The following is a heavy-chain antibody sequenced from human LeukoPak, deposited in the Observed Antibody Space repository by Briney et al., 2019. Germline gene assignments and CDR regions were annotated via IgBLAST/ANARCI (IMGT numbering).Heavy chain of an antibody. V-gene: IGHV3-30*18. CDR3: AKDPPGVPG. Sequence: QVQLLESGGGVVQPGRSLRLSCAASGFIFSTYGMHWVRQAPGKGLAWVAVISYDGTNKYYADSVKGRFTISRDNAKNTLYLQVNSLRAEDTAFYYCAKDPPGVPGWGQGTLVTVSS. D-gene: IGHD2-2*01. J-gene: IGHJ4*02. CDR1: GFIFSTYG. CDR2: ISYDGTNK.